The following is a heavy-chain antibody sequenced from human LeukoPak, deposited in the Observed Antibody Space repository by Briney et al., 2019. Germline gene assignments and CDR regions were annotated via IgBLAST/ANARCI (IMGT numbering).Heavy chain of an antibody. V-gene: IGHV4-59*01. Sequence: SETLSLTWSVSGGSISRDYWSWIRQPPGKGLEWIGYMYYTGSTNYNPSLKSRVTISLATSKTQFSLKLSSVTPADTAVYYCARVSVVYGMDVWGQGTTVTVSS. CDR1: GGSISRDY. CDR3: ARVSVVYGMDV. J-gene: IGHJ6*02. CDR2: MYYTGST.